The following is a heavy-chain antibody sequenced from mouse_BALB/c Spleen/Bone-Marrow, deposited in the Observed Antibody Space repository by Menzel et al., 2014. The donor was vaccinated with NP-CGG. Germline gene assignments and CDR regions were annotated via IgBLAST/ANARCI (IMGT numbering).Heavy chain of an antibody. CDR3: ARLDVGGY. V-gene: IGHV5-17*02. CDR1: GFTFSSFG. Sequence: EVQLVESGGGLVQPGGSRKLSCAASGFTFSSFGMHWVRQAPEKGLEWVAYISDGSSTTYYADTVKGRFTIFRDNPKNTLFLQMTSLRSEDTAMYYCARLDVGGYWGQGTTLTVSS. CDR2: ISDGSSTT. J-gene: IGHJ2*01.